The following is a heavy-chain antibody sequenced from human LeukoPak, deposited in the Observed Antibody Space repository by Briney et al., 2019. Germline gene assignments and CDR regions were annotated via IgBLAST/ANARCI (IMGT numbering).Heavy chain of an antibody. CDR1: GGSLSSSNW. CDR3: ATSDYDILTGSEWFDP. CDR2: IYHSGST. Sequence: PSETLSLTCAVSGGSLSSSNWWSWVRRPPGKGLEWIGEIYHSGSTNYNPSLKSRVTISVDKSKNQFSLKLSSVTAADTAVYYCATSDYDILTGSEWFDPWGQGTLVTVSS. D-gene: IGHD3-9*01. J-gene: IGHJ5*02. V-gene: IGHV4-4*02.